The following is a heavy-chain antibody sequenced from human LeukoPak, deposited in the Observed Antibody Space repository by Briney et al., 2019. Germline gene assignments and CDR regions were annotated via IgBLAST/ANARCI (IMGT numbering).Heavy chain of an antibody. CDR2: IYTSGST. CDR1: GGSINSYY. J-gene: IGHJ6*03. D-gene: IGHD3-10*01. Sequence: TSETLSLTCTVSGGSINSYYWSWIRQPAGKGLEWIGRIYTSGSTNYNPSLKSRVTMSVDTSKNQFSLKLSSVTAADTAVYYCARAVGSGSFQTYYYYMDVWGKGTTVTISS. V-gene: IGHV4-4*07. CDR3: ARAVGSGSFQTYYYYMDV.